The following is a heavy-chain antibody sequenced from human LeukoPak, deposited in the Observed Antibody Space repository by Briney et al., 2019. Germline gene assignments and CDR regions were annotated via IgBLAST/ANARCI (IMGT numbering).Heavy chain of an antibody. D-gene: IGHD1-26*01. CDR3: ARDPFSGSSGFDY. V-gene: IGHV4-59*01. CDR2: FYYSGST. Sequence: SETLSLTCTVSGGSISSYYWSWIRQPPGKGLEWIGDFYYSGSTNYNPALKSRVTISVDTSKNQFSLKLSSVTAADTAVYYCARDPFSGSSGFDYWGQGTLVTVSS. CDR1: GGSISSYY. J-gene: IGHJ4*02.